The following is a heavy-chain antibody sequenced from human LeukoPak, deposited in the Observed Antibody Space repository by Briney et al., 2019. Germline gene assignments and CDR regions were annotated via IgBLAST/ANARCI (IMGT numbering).Heavy chain of an antibody. J-gene: IGHJ4*02. V-gene: IGHV4-39*07. CDR2: IYYSGRT. CDR3: ARDSSGYARFDY. Sequence: KPSETLSLTCTVSGGSISSSSYYWGWIRQPPGKGLEWIGSIYYSGRTYYNPSLKSRVTILIDTSKNQFSLKLSSVTAADTAVYYCARDSSGYARFDYWGQGTLVTVSS. D-gene: IGHD3-22*01. CDR1: GGSISSSSYY.